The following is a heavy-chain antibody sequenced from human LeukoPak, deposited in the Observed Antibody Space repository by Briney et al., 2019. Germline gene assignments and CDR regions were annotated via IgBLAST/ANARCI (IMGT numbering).Heavy chain of an antibody. V-gene: IGHV3-53*01. CDR3: ARDHYDILAGYTPLGY. D-gene: IGHD3-9*01. J-gene: IGHJ4*02. Sequence: GGSLRLSCAASGFTVSSNYMSWVRQAPGKGLERVSVIYSGGSTYYADSVKGRFTISRDNSKNTLYLQMNSLRAEDTAVYYCARDHYDILAGYTPLGYWGQGTLVTVSS. CDR1: GFTVSSNY. CDR2: IYSGGST.